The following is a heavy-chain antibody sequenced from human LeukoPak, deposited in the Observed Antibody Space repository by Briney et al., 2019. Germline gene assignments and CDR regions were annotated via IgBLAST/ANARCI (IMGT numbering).Heavy chain of an antibody. CDR1: GFTFSSYS. Sequence: PGGSLRLSCAASGFTFSSYSMNWVRQAPGKGLEWIGEINHSGSTNYNPSLKSRVTISVDTSKNQFSLKLSSVTAADTAVYYCARAPSYGSGSNRDYWGQGTLVTVSS. CDR2: INHSGST. CDR3: ARAPSYGSGSNRDY. D-gene: IGHD3-10*01. V-gene: IGHV4-34*01. J-gene: IGHJ4*02.